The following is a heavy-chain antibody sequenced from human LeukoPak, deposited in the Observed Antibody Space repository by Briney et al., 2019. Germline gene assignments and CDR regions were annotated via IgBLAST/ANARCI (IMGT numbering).Heavy chain of an antibody. Sequence: GASVKVSCKASGYAFTRYYMHWVRQAPGQGLEWMGVINPSGPGTSYALKFKGRVTMTTDTSTRTVYMELNNLRSEDTAVYYCARGNDYGDYIYYYYYVDVWGKGTTVTVSS. CDR3: ARGNDYGDYIYYYYYVDV. V-gene: IGHV1-46*01. J-gene: IGHJ6*03. CDR1: GYAFTRYY. CDR2: INPSGPGT. D-gene: IGHD4-17*01.